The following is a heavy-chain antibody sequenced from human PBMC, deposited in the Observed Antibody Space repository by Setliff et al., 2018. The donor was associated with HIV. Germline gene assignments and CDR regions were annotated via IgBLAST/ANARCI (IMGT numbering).Heavy chain of an antibody. V-gene: IGHV4-34*01. D-gene: IGHD1-26*01. J-gene: IGHJ6*02. CDR3: EAATVGETGYYGIDV. CDR2: ITHSGST. Sequence: KSSETLSLTCAVFGGSFSDYYWTWIRQPPGKGLEWIGEITHSGSTNYNPSLKTRVTMSVDTSKNQLSLKLNSVTAADTAVYYCEAATVGETGYYGIDVWGPGTTVTVSS. CDR1: GGSFSDYY.